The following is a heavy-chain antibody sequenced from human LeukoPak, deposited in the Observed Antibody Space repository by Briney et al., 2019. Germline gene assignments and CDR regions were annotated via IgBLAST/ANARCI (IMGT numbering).Heavy chain of an antibody. CDR3: AKDYTKGVGATDY. D-gene: IGHD1-26*01. J-gene: IGHJ4*01. CDR1: GFTFSVYV. CDR2: ISVPGGST. V-gene: IGHV3-23*01. Sequence: GGSLRLSCAASGFTFSVYVMSWVRQAPGKGLEWVSVISVPGGSTYYADSVKGRFTISRDNSKNTLYLQMNSLSAEDTAVYYYAKDYTKGVGATDYWGHGTLVTVSS.